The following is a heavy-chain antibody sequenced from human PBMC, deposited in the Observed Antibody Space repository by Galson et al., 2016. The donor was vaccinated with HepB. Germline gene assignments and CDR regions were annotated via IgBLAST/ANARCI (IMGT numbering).Heavy chain of an antibody. D-gene: IGHD2-15*01. CDR3: AREGCSGGSCYHDH. CDR2: MYYTGSP. V-gene: IGHV4-61*01. CDR1: GVSVSSGSYY. J-gene: IGHJ4*02. Sequence: ETLSLTCTVSGVSVSSGSYYWSWIRQPPGKGLEWIGYMYYTGSPSYNPSLKSRVTISLDTSNNQFSLRLTSLSAADTAVYFCAREGCSGGSCYHDHWGQGTLVTVSS.